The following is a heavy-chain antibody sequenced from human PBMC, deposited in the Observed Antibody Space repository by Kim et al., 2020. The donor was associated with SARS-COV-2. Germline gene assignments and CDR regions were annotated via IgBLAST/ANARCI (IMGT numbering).Heavy chain of an antibody. D-gene: IGHD3-10*01. CDR3: ARTLVLSGYYGMDV. CDR1: GFTFSSYG. Sequence: LSLTCAASGFTFSSYGMHWVRQAPGKGLEWVAVIWYDGSNKYYADSVKGRFTISRDNSKNTLYLHMNSLRAEDTAVYYCARTLVLSGYYGMDVWGHG. J-gene: IGHJ6*02. CDR2: IWYDGSNK. V-gene: IGHV3-33*01.